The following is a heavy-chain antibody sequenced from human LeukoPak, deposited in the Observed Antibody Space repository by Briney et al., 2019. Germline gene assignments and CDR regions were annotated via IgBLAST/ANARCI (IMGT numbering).Heavy chain of an antibody. CDR3: ARYAAYWFYP. D-gene: IGHD2-8*01. CDR2: IYYSGST. J-gene: IGHJ5*02. V-gene: IGHV4-59*01. Sequence: SETLSLPCTVSGGSISSYYWSWIRQPPGKGLEWIGYIYYSGSTNYNPSLKSRVTISVDTSKNQFSLKLSSVTAADTAVYYCARYAAYWFYPWGQRTLVTVSS. CDR1: GGSISSYY.